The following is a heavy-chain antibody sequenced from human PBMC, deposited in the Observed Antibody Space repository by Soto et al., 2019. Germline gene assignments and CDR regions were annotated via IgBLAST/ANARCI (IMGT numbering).Heavy chain of an antibody. CDR2: IFDSGST. CDR3: ARSYCHSTSCYHFDY. CDR1: GGSVDSDTYY. J-gene: IGHJ4*02. V-gene: IGHV4-61*01. D-gene: IGHD2-2*01. Sequence: PSETLSLTCTVSGGSVDSDTYYWNWIRQPPGKGLEWIGYIFDSGSTNYNPSLKSRVTISVDTSKNQFSLILSSVTAADTALYYCARSYCHSTSCYHFDYWGQGTLVTVSS.